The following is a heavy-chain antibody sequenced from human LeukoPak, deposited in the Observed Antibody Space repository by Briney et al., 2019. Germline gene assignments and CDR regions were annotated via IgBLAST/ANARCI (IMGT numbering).Heavy chain of an antibody. V-gene: IGHV3-23*01. CDR1: GFTFSKYG. J-gene: IGHJ4*02. CDR2: ISDSGDST. D-gene: IGHD4/OR15-4a*01. Sequence: PGRSLGLSCAASGFTFSKYGMSWVRQAPGKGLEWVSTISDSGDSTNYADSVKGRFTISRDNSKNTLYLQMNSLRAEDTAVYYCAKTNYDRTFDYWGQGTLVTVSS. CDR3: AKTNYDRTFDY.